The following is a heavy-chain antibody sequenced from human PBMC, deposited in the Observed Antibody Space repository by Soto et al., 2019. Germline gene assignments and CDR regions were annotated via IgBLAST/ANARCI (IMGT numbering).Heavy chain of an antibody. CDR2: ISGSGGTT. V-gene: IGHV3-23*01. Sequence: GGSLRLSCAASGFAYYNHAMSWVRQAPGKGLEWVSLISGSGGTTYYADSVKGRFTISRDNSKNTLYLQMNSLRAEDTAIYYCAKCMGTTIFRNFDYWGQGTLVTVSS. CDR1: GFAYYNHA. J-gene: IGHJ4*02. CDR3: AKCMGTTIFRNFDY. D-gene: IGHD1-7*01.